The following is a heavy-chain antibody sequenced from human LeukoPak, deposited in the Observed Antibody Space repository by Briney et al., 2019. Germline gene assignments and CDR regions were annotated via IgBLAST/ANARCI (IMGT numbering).Heavy chain of an antibody. CDR3: AGIWLGVLLPLY. J-gene: IGHJ4*02. CDR2: INPSGGST. CDR1: GYTFTSYY. D-gene: IGHD3-10*01. V-gene: IGHV1-46*01. Sequence: ASVKVSCKASGYTFTSYYMHWVRQAPGQGLEWMGIINPSGGSTSYAQKFQGRVTMTRDTSTSTVYMELSSLRSEDTAVYYCAGIWLGVLLPLYWGQGTLVTVSS.